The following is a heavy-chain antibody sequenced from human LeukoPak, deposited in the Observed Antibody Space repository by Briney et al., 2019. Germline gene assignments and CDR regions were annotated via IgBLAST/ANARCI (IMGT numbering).Heavy chain of an antibody. Sequence: ASVNVSCTASGYTFSGYYIFWVRRAPGQGLEWMGWINPNSGGTNYAPEFQGRLTMTRDTSITTAYMELSTLRSDDTAVYYCALIGDHAWFDPWGQGTLVTVSS. V-gene: IGHV1-2*02. D-gene: IGHD3-10*01. CDR3: ALIGDHAWFDP. J-gene: IGHJ5*02. CDR2: INPNSGGT. CDR1: GYTFSGYY.